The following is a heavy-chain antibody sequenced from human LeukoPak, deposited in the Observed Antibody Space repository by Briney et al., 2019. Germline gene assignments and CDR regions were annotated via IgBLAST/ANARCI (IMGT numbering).Heavy chain of an antibody. CDR1: GFTFSSYA. V-gene: IGHV3-23*01. D-gene: IGHD2-21*02. J-gene: IGHJ4*02. CDR3: AKDFRKSIVVVTANFDY. CDR2: ISGSGGST. Sequence: AGSLRLSCAASGFTFSSYAKSWVRQAPGKGLEWLSAISGSGGSTYYADSVKGRFTISRDNSKNTLYLQMNSLRAEDTAVYYCAKDFRKSIVVVTANFDYWGQGTLVTVSS.